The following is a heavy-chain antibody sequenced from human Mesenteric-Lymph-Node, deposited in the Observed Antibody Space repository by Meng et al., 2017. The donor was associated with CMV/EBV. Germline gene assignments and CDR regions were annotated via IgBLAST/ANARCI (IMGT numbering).Heavy chain of an antibody. D-gene: IGHD6-19*01. CDR1: GFTFSSYW. CDR3: AGQYSSGWYPRDWYFDL. Sequence: GGSLRLSCAASGFTFSSYWMSWVRQAPGKGLEWVANIKQDGSEKYYVDSVKGRFTISRDNAKNSLYLQMNSLRAEDTAVYYCAGQYSSGWYPRDWYFDLWGRGTLVTVSS. CDR2: IKQDGSEK. J-gene: IGHJ2*01. V-gene: IGHV3-7*01.